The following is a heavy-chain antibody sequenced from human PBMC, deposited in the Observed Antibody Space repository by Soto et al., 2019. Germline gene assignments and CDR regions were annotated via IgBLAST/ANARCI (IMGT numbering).Heavy chain of an antibody. Sequence: QVQLVESGGDLVKPGGSLRLACAASGFSFSDSYMSWVRQAPGKGLEWLSYISGGSSYTNYADSVQGRFTISRDNAKGSLYLEMNSLRADDTAVYYCAKTIAAASGYYFDHWGQGNLVTVSS. CDR1: GFSFSDSY. CDR3: AKTIAAASGYYFDH. J-gene: IGHJ4*02. D-gene: IGHD2-21*01. CDR2: ISGGSSYT. V-gene: IGHV3-11*06.